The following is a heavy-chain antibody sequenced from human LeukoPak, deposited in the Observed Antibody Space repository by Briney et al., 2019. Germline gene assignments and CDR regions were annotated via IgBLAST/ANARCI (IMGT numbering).Heavy chain of an antibody. D-gene: IGHD5-12*01. V-gene: IGHV4-59*01. CDR1: GGSISSYY. CDR2: FSYTGST. J-gene: IGHJ6*03. CDR3: ARVRGYSDYYYYMDV. Sequence: SETLSLACTVSGGSISSYYWSWIRQPPGKGLEWIGYFSYTGSTNYNPSLKSPVIISVDTSKNQFSLKLSSVTAADTAVYYCARVRGYSDYYYYMDVWGKGTTVTISS.